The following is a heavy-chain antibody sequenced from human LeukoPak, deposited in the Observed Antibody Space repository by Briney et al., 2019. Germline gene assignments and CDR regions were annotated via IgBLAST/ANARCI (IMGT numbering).Heavy chain of an antibody. CDR3: ARGLYYYDSSGYYYLDY. J-gene: IGHJ4*02. D-gene: IGHD3-22*01. V-gene: IGHV1-24*01. CDR1: GYTLTELS. Sequence: GASVKVSCKVSGYTLTELSMHWVRQAPGKGLEWMGGFDPEDGETIYAQKFQGRVTMTEDTSTDTAYMELSSLRSEDTAVYYCARGLYYYDSSGYYYLDYWGQGTLVTVSS. CDR2: FDPEDGET.